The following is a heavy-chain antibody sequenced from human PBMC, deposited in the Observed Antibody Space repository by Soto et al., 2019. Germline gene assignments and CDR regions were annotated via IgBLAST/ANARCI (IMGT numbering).Heavy chain of an antibody. J-gene: IGHJ4*02. Sequence: ASVKVSCKASGYTFTSYYMHWVRQAPGQGLEWMGIINPSGGSTSYAQKFQGRVTMTRDTSTSTVYMELSSLRSEDTAVYYCARTPPTIFGVAPGPGYWGQGTLVTV. CDR1: GYTFTSYY. CDR2: INPSGGST. CDR3: ARTPPTIFGVAPGPGY. D-gene: IGHD3-3*01. V-gene: IGHV1-46*01.